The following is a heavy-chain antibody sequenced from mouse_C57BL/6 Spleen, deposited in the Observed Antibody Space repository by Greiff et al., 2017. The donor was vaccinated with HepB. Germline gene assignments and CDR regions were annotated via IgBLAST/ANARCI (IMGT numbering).Heavy chain of an antibody. V-gene: IGHV1-7*01. J-gene: IGHJ3*01. D-gene: IGHD3-2*02. CDR2: INPSSGYT. Sequence: VQLQQSGADLAKPGASVKLSCKASGYTFTSYWMHWVKQRPGQGLEWIGYINPSSGYTKYNQKFKDKATLTADQSSSTAYMQLSGLTYEDSAVYYWARAGRSEDEGFAYWGQGALVTVSA. CDR3: ARAGRSEDEGFAY. CDR1: GYTFTSYW.